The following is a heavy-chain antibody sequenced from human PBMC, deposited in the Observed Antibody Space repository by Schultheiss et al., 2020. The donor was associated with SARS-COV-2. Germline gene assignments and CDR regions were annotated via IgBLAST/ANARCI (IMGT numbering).Heavy chain of an antibody. V-gene: IGHV1-69*05. CDR3: ARGGGVGVLRSYYYYGMDV. J-gene: IGHJ6*02. Sequence: SVKVSCKASGGTFSSYAISWVRQAPGQGLEWMGGIIPIFGTANYAQKFQGRVTMTRNTSISTAYMELSSLRSEDTAVYYCARGGGVGVLRSYYYYGMDVWGQGTTVTVSS. D-gene: IGHD3-3*01. CDR1: GGTFSSYA. CDR2: IIPIFGTA.